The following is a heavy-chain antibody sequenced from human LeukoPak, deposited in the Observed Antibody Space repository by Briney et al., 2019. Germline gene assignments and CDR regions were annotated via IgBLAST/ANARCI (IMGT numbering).Heavy chain of an antibody. J-gene: IGHJ4*02. CDR2: SYSGGST. Sequence: GGSLRLSCAATGFTVSSNYMSWVRQAPGKGLEWVAVSYSGGSTYYADSVKGRFTISRDNSKNTLYLQMNSLRAEDTAVYYCARAPLRVYCSGGSCYSRKFDYWGQGTLVTVSS. CDR3: ARAPLRVYCSGGSCYSRKFDY. CDR1: GFTVSSNY. V-gene: IGHV3-66*01. D-gene: IGHD2-15*01.